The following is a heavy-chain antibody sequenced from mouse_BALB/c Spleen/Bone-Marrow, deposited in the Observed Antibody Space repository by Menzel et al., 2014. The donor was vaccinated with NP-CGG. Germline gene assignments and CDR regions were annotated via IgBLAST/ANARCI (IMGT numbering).Heavy chain of an antibody. D-gene: IGHD1-1*01. V-gene: IGHV1-12*01. Sequence: LQQSGAELVKPGASVKMSCKASGNTFTSYNMHWVKQTPGQGLEWIGAIYPGNGDTSYNQKFKGKATLTADKSSSTAYMLLSSLTSEDSAVYYCARNYYGYYYALDYWGQGTSVTVSS. CDR1: GNTFTSYN. CDR2: IYPGNGDT. CDR3: ARNYYGYYYALDY. J-gene: IGHJ4*01.